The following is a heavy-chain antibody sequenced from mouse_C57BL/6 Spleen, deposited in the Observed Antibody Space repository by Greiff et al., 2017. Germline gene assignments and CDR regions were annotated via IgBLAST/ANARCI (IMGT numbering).Heavy chain of an antibody. CDR3: ARSYGNVDLFDY. J-gene: IGHJ2*01. D-gene: IGHD2-1*01. Sequence: QVQLQQSGAELVKPGASVKISCKASGYAFSSYWMNWVKQRPGKGLEWIGQIYPGDGDTNYNGKFKGKATLTADKSSSTAYMQLSSLTSEDSAVYFCARSYGNVDLFDYWGQGTTLTVSS. CDR2: IYPGDGDT. V-gene: IGHV1-80*01. CDR1: GYAFSSYW.